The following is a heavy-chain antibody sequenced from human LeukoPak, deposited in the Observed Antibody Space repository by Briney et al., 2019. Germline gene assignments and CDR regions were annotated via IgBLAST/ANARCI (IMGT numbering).Heavy chain of an antibody. CDR1: GYTFTGYY. Sequence: VASVKVSCKASGYTFTGYYMHWVRQAPGQGLEWMGRINPNSGGTNYAQKFQGRVTMTRDTSISTAYMELSRLRSDDTAVYYCAREINYYGSGSYDTNDYWGQGTLVTVSS. V-gene: IGHV1-2*06. CDR2: INPNSGGT. CDR3: AREINYYGSGSYDTNDY. J-gene: IGHJ4*02. D-gene: IGHD3-10*01.